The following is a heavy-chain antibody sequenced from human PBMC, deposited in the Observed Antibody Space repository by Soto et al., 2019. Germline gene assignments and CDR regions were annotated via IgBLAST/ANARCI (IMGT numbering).Heavy chain of an antibody. J-gene: IGHJ4*02. CDR2: INAGNGNT. CDR3: ARGDSSSWYSIDY. Sequence: GASVKVSCKASGYTFTSYAMHWVRQAPGQRLEWMGWINAGNGNTKYSQKFQGRVTITRDTSASTAYMELSSLRSEDTAVYYCARGDSSSWYSIDYWGQGTLVTVSS. V-gene: IGHV1-3*01. CDR1: GYTFTSYA. D-gene: IGHD6-13*01.